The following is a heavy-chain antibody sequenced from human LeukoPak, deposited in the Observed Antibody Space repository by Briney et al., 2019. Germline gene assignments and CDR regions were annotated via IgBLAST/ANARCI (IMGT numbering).Heavy chain of an antibody. V-gene: IGHV3-30*02. CDR2: IRYDGSNK. Sequence: PGGSLRLSCAASGFTFSSYGMHWVRQAPGKGLEWVAFIRYDGSNKYYADSVKGRFTISRDNSKNTLYLQMNSLRGEDTAVYYCAKDTMPPKAGFDPWGQGNPVTASS. D-gene: IGHD2-2*01. CDR1: GFTFSSYG. CDR3: AKDTMPPKAGFDP. J-gene: IGHJ5*02.